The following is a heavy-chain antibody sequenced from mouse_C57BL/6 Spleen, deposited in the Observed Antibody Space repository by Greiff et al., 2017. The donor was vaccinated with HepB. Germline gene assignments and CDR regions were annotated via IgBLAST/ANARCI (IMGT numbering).Heavy chain of an antibody. Sequence: QVQLQQSGAELVRPGASVTLSCKASGYTFTDYEMHWVKQTPVHGLEWIGAIDPETGGTAYNQKFKGKAILTADKSSSTAYMELRSLTSEDSAVYYCTRDLSRGRGGFDYWGQGTTLTVSS. CDR1: GYTFTDYE. D-gene: IGHD3-1*01. V-gene: IGHV1-15*01. J-gene: IGHJ2*01. CDR2: IDPETGGT. CDR3: TRDLSRGRGGFDY.